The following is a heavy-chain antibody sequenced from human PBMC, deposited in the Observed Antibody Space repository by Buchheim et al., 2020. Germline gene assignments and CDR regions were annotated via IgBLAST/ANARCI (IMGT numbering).Heavy chain of an antibody. CDR3: FRGGYGYEYIDY. J-gene: IGHJ4*02. V-gene: IGHV3-49*04. CDR2: IRSTHLGGTT. CDR1: GFTFGNYA. Sequence: EVRLVESGGDLVQPGRSLRLSCTVSGFTFGNYAVTWVRQAPGKGLEWLGFIRSTHLGGTTEYAASVKGRFTISRDDSKNIAYLQMNSLTAEDTALYYCFRGGYGYEYIDYWGQGTL. D-gene: IGHD5-18*01.